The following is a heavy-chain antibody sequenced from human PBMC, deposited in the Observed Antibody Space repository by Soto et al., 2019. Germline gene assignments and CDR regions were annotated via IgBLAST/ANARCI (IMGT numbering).Heavy chain of an antibody. Sequence: EVQLLESGGGLVQPGGSLRLSCAASGFTFSSYAMSWVRQAPGKGLEWVSAISGSGGSTYYADSVKGRFTISRDNSKNTLYLQMNSLRVEDTAVYYCAKGKVGGSVAIDYWGQGTLVTVSS. CDR2: ISGSGGST. J-gene: IGHJ4*02. CDR3: AKGKVGGSVAIDY. CDR1: GFTFSSYA. D-gene: IGHD2-15*01. V-gene: IGHV3-23*01.